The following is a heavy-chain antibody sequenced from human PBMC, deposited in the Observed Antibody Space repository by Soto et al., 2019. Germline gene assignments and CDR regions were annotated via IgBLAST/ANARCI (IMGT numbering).Heavy chain of an antibody. D-gene: IGHD3-16*01. V-gene: IGHV3-23*01. Sequence: GGSLRLSCAASGFRFSNYAMSWVRQAPGKGLEWVSLISATGGGTYYADSVKGRFTISRDNSHNTLYLQVHSLTAEDTAVYYCAKDRRAGGNSAFYFDFWGQGAQVTVSS. CDR2: ISATGGGT. CDR1: GFRFSNYA. CDR3: AKDRRAGGNSAFYFDF. J-gene: IGHJ4*02.